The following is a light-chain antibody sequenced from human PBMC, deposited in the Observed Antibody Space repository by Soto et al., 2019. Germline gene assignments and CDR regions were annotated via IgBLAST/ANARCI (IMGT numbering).Light chain of an antibody. V-gene: IGKV4-1*01. CDR2: WAS. Sequence: DMVMTQSPDSLAVSLGERATINCKSSQNILYSSNNKNYLAWYQQKPGQPPKLLIYWASTRESGVPDRFSGSGSGTDFTLTITNLQAEDVAVYYCQQYYISPWTFGQGTKVEIK. CDR1: QNILYSSNNKNY. CDR3: QQYYISPWT. J-gene: IGKJ1*01.